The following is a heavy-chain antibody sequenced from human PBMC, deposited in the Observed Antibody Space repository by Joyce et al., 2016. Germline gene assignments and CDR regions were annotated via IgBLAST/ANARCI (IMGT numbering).Heavy chain of an antibody. V-gene: IGHV3-30*18. CDR3: AKILTATYSSGWFLDY. Sequence: QVQLVESGGGVVQPGRSLRLSWAASGLTLSNYGVHGVRQAPGKGMEGVAVISYDGIYKYYADSVKGRFTISRDNSKNTVFLEMNSLRTEDTAVYYCAKILTATYSSGWFLDYWGQGTLVTVSS. D-gene: IGHD6-25*01. CDR1: GLTLSNYG. J-gene: IGHJ4*02. CDR2: ISYDGIYK.